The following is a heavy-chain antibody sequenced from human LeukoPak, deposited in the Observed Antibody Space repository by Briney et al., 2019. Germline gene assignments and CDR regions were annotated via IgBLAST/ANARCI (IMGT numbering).Heavy chain of an antibody. CDR3: AAKYNWNDDGFAF. CDR1: GLTFSSYS. J-gene: IGHJ3*01. V-gene: IGHV3-48*04. CDR2: ISGSSAVR. Sequence: GGSLRLSRVASGLTFSSYSMNWVRQAPGRGLEWASYISGSSAVRLYADSVKGRFTITRDNAKNSLYLQMNSLRAEDTAVYYCAAKYNWNDDGFAFWGQGTMVTVSS. D-gene: IGHD1-1*01.